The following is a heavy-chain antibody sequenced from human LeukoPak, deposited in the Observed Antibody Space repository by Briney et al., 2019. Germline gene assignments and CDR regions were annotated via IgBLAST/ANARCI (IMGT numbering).Heavy chain of an antibody. Sequence: GGSLRLSCAASGFTFSSYGMHWVRQAPGKGLEWVAFIRYDGSNKYYADSVKGRFTISRDNSKNTLYLQMNSLRAEDTAVYYCARSVMTGSTTRAFDMWGQGTMVTVSS. D-gene: IGHD2/OR15-2a*01. CDR3: ARSVMTGSTTRAFDM. CDR1: GFTFSSYG. V-gene: IGHV3-30*02. J-gene: IGHJ3*02. CDR2: IRYDGSNK.